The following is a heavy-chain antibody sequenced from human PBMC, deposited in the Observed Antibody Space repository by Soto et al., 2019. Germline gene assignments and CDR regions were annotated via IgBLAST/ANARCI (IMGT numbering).Heavy chain of an antibody. CDR2: IIPIFGTA. CDR1: GGTFSRYS. J-gene: IGHJ3*02. V-gene: IGHV1-69*06. Sequence: SVKVSCKASGGTFSRYSISWVRQAPGQGLEWMGGIIPIFGTANYAQKFQGRVTITADKSTSTAYMELSSLRSEDTAVYYCAREPPRLLWFGELSQGAFDIWGQGTMVTVSS. CDR3: AREPPRLLWFGELSQGAFDI. D-gene: IGHD3-10*01.